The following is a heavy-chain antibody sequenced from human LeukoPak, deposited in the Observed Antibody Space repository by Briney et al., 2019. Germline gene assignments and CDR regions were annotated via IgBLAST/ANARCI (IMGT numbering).Heavy chain of an antibody. Sequence: ASVKVSCKASGYTFTSYYMHWVRQAPGQGLEWMGIINPSGGSTSYAQKFQGRVTMTRDTSTSTGYMELSSLRSEDTAVYYCAFGITGTRGAFDIWGQGTMVTVSS. V-gene: IGHV1-46*03. CDR2: INPSGGST. J-gene: IGHJ3*02. CDR3: AFGITGTRGAFDI. D-gene: IGHD1/OR15-1a*01. CDR1: GYTFTSYY.